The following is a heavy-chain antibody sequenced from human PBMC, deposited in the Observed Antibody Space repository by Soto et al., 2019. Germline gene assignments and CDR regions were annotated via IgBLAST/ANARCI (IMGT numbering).Heavy chain of an antibody. D-gene: IGHD3-3*01. Sequence: GASVKVCCKVSGYTLTGISMHWLRQDPGKGLEWMGGFDPEDGETIYAQKFQGRVTMTRNTSISTAYMELSSLRSEDTAVYYCARTIEVGGGYYRAFDYWGQGTLVTVSS. J-gene: IGHJ4*02. CDR2: FDPEDGET. V-gene: IGHV1-24*01. CDR3: ARTIEVGGGYYRAFDY. CDR1: GYTLTGIS.